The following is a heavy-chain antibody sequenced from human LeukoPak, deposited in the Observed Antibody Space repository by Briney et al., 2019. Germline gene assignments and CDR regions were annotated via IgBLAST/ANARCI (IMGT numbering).Heavy chain of an antibody. D-gene: IGHD5-24*01. CDR1: GGSISSYY. Sequence: SETLSLTCTVSGGSISSYYWSWIRQPPGKGLEWIGYIYYSGSTNYNPSLKSRVTISVDTSKNQFSLKLSSVTAADTAVYYCARRKRWLQLGGYFDSWGQGTLATVSP. J-gene: IGHJ4*02. CDR3: ARRKRWLQLGGYFDS. V-gene: IGHV4-59*12. CDR2: IYYSGST.